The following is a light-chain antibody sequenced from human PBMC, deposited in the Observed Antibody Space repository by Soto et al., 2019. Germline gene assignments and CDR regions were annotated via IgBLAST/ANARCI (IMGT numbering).Light chain of an antibody. CDR1: QSVTNN. V-gene: IGKV3-15*01. J-gene: IGKJ4*01. CDR3: QHYYNWPLT. CDR2: GAS. Sequence: EIVMTQSPATLSVSPGERATLSCRASQSVTNNLAWYQQKPGQAPRLLIYGASTRATGIPARFSGSGSGTEFTLTISSLQSEDFAVYSCQHYYNWPLTFGGGTKVEIK.